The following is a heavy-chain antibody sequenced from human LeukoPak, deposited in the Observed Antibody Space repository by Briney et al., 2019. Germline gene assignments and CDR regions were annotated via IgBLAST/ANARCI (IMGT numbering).Heavy chain of an antibody. CDR3: ARSGYDTPYFDY. J-gene: IGHJ4*02. D-gene: IGHD5-12*01. Sequence: KPSETLSLTCTVSGGSTSSSSYYWDWIRQPPGKGLEWIGSIYHSGSTYYNPSLKSRVTISVDRSKNQFSLKLSSVTAADTAVYYCARSGYDTPYFDYWGQGTLVTVSS. CDR1: GGSTSSSSYY. V-gene: IGHV4-39*07. CDR2: IYHSGST.